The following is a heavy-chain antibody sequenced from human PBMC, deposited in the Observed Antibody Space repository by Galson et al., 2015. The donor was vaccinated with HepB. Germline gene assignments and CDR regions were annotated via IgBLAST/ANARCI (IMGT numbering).Heavy chain of an antibody. J-gene: IGHJ6*02. CDR1: GYTFITYY. CDR3: ARDDFSSGWFQGGYYYYSYGMEV. V-gene: IGHV1-46*01. CDR2: INPSNGGT. Sequence: SVKVSCKASGYTFITYYIHWVRQAPGQGLEWVGIINPSNGGTNYAQKFQGRVAMSRDTSTSTVYMELNTLKSEDTAVYYCARDDFSSGWFQGGYYYYSYGMEVWGQGTTVTVSS. D-gene: IGHD6-19*01.